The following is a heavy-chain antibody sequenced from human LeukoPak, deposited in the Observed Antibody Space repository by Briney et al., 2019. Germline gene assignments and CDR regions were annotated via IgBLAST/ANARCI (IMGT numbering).Heavy chain of an antibody. CDR1: GFTFSSYG. J-gene: IGHJ6*03. CDR3: AKDRCSNGIGCYYYYMDV. V-gene: IGHV3-30*02. CDR2: IQYDGSNE. D-gene: IGHD2-8*01. Sequence: GGTPRLSCAASGFTFSSYGMHWVRQAPGKGLEWVAYIQYDGSNEQYADSVKGRFSISRDSSKNILYLQMNSLRAEDTAVYYCAKDRCSNGIGCYYYYMDVWGKGTTVTISS.